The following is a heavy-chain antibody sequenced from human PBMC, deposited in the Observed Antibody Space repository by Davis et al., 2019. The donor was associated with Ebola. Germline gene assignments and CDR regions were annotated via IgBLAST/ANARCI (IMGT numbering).Heavy chain of an antibody. CDR2: IYDSGST. J-gene: IGHJ3*02. CDR1: GGSTSSHNW. V-gene: IGHV4-4*01. D-gene: IGHD1-14*01. CDR3: ARLRSPRDDAFDI. Sequence: SCTVSGGSTSSHNWWSWVRQSPGKGLEWIGEIYDSGSTNYNPSLKTRVTISVDTSKNQFSLNLTSVTAADTAVYFCARLRSPRDDAFDIWGQGTLVTVSS.